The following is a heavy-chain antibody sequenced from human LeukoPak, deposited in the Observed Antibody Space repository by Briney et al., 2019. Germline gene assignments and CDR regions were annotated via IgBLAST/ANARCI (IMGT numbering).Heavy chain of an antibody. V-gene: IGHV4-59*01. CDR3: ARGAITMVRGVIGSGYFDY. CDR2: IYYSGIT. J-gene: IGHJ4*02. Sequence: SETLSLTCTVSGGSISSYYWSWIRQPPGKGLEWIGYIYYSGITNYNPSLKSRVSISVDTSKNQFSLKLSSVTAADTAVYYCARGAITMVRGVIGSGYFDYWGQGTLVTVSS. D-gene: IGHD3-10*01. CDR1: GGSISSYY.